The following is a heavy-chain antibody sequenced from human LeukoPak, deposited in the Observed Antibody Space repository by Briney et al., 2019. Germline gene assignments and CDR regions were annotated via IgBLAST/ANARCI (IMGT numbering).Heavy chain of an antibody. CDR2: ISGSAGST. D-gene: IGHD3-10*01. J-gene: IGHJ4*02. CDR1: GFTFSSYA. CDR3: AKTKVPNYYGSGSYVDY. Sequence: GGSLRLSCAASGFTFSSYAMSWVRQAPGKGLEWVSAISGSAGSTYYADSEKGRFTISRDNSKNTLYLQMNSLRAEDTAVYYCAKTKVPNYYGSGSYVDYWGQGTLVTVSS. V-gene: IGHV3-23*01.